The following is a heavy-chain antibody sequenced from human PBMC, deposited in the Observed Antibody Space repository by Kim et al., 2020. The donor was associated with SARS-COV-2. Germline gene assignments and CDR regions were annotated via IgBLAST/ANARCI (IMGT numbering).Heavy chain of an antibody. Sequence: LKSRVTISVDTSKNQFSLKRSSVTAAATAVYYCARGSPNHYYYYYGMDVWGQGTTVTVSS. J-gene: IGHJ6*02. V-gene: IGHV4-59*09. CDR3: ARGSPNHYYYYYGMDV.